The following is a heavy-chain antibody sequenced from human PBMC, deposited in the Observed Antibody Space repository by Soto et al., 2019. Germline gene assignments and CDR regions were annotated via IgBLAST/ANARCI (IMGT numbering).Heavy chain of an antibody. D-gene: IGHD2-2*02. J-gene: IGHJ3*02. V-gene: IGHV1-2*04. Sequence: ASVKVSCKASGYTFTGYYMHWVRQAPGQGLEWMGWINPNSGGTNYAQKFQGWVTMTRDTSISTAYMELSRLRSDDTAVYYCARDQGYCSSTSCHMAKRTDAFDIWGQGTMVTVSS. CDR3: ARDQGYCSSTSCHMAKRTDAFDI. CDR2: INPNSGGT. CDR1: GYTFTGYY.